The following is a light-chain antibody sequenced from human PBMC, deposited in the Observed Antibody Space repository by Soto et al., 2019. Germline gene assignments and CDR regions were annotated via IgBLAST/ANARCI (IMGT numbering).Light chain of an antibody. J-gene: IGKJ4*01. Sequence: IQMTQSPSSLSASVGDRVTITCRASQSISSYLNWYQQKPGKAPKLLIYDASSLESGVPSRFSGSGSGTDFTLTISSLQPEDFATYYCQQFNNYPLTFGGGTKVDIK. CDR2: DAS. CDR3: QQFNNYPLT. CDR1: QSISSY. V-gene: IGKV1D-13*01.